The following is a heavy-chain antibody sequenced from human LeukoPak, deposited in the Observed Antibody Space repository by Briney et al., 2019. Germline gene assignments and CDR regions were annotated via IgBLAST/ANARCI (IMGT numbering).Heavy chain of an antibody. CDR2: ISTNSVVT. D-gene: IGHD4-23*01. Sequence: GSSVQVSCQASRYTFNAYFIHWVRQAPGHGLEWIGWISTNSVVTNYAQKFQGRVTMTGDTSISTAYMELSRLRSDDTAVYYCARNYGSNSKYFDYWGQGTLVTVSS. CDR1: RYTFNAYF. J-gene: IGHJ4*02. CDR3: ARNYGSNSKYFDY. V-gene: IGHV1-2*02.